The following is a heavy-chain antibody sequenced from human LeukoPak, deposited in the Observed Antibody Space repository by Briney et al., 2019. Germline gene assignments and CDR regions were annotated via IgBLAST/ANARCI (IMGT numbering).Heavy chain of an antibody. Sequence: GGSLRLSCAASGFTFSSYSMNWVRQAPGKGLEWVSSISSSSSYIYYADSVKGRFTISRDNAKNSLYLQMNSLRAEDTAVYYCARRDYYGSGSSGWFDPWGQGTLVTVSS. CDR2: ISSSSSYI. J-gene: IGHJ5*02. D-gene: IGHD3-10*01. CDR1: GFTFSSYS. CDR3: ARRDYYGSGSSGWFDP. V-gene: IGHV3-21*01.